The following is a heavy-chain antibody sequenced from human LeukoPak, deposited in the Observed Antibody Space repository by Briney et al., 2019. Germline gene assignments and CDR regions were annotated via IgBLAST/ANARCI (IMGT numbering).Heavy chain of an antibody. Sequence: SETLSLTCTVSGGSISSYYWSWIRQPPGKGLEGIGYIYYSGSTNYNPSLKSRVTISVDTSKNQFSLKLSSVTAADTAVYYCARDGRTYYYYGMDVWGQGTTVTVSS. CDR3: ARDGRTYYYYGMDV. CDR2: IYYSGST. V-gene: IGHV4-59*01. J-gene: IGHJ6*02. CDR1: GGSISSYY.